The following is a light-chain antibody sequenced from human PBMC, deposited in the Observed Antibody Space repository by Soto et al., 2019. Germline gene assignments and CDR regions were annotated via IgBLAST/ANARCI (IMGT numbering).Light chain of an antibody. V-gene: IGKV3-20*01. Sequence: EIELTQSPGPLSLSPGERATLSCRASQSVSNNYLAWYQQKPGQAPRLLIYGASNRATGIPDRFSGSGPGTDFTLTISRLEPEDFAVYYCQQYGSSGTFGQGTKVDI. CDR1: QSVSNNY. CDR3: QQYGSSGT. CDR2: GAS. J-gene: IGKJ1*01.